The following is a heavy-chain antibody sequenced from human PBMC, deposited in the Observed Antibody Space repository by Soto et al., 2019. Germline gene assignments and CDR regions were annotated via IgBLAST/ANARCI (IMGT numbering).Heavy chain of an antibody. Sequence: QVQLQESGPGLVKPSETLSLTCTVSGGSISSYYWSWIRQPPGKGLEWIGYIYYSGSTNYNPSLXSXPXIXXDTPKNQFSLKLSSVTAADTAVYYCARLWGYYNDYWGQGTLVTVSS. CDR2: IYYSGST. D-gene: IGHD3-22*01. V-gene: IGHV4-59*08. J-gene: IGHJ4*02. CDR3: ARLWGYYNDY. CDR1: GGSISSYY.